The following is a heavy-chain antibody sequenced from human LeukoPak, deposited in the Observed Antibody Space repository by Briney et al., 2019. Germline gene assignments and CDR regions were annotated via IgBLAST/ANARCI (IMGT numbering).Heavy chain of an antibody. D-gene: IGHD1-26*01. J-gene: IGHJ4*02. Sequence: GESLKISCKGSGYSFTNYWIGWVRQMPGEGLEWMGIIYPGDSDTRYIPSFRGQVTISADKSINTAYLQWSSLKASDTAMYYCARRVDSYWFFDYWGQGTLVTVSS. CDR3: ARRVDSYWFFDY. V-gene: IGHV5-51*01. CDR2: IYPGDSDT. CDR1: GYSFTNYW.